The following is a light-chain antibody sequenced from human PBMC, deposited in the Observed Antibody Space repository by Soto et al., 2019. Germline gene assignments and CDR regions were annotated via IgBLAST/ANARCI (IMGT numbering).Light chain of an antibody. Sequence: SYELTQPPSVSVSPGQTASITCSGDKLGDKYACWYQQKPGQSPVLVIYQHTKRPSGIPERFSGSTSGNTATLTISGTQAMDEADYYCQAWDSSTVIFGVGTKLTVL. V-gene: IGLV3-1*01. CDR1: KLGDKY. CDR2: QHT. J-gene: IGLJ2*01. CDR3: QAWDSSTVI.